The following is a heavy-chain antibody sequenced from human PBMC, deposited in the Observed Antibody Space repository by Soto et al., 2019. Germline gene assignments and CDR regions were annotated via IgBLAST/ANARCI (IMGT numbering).Heavy chain of an antibody. CDR2: ITDDGGNT. Sequence: QVQLVESGGGEVQPGKSLRLSCVGSGFTFSTYGIHWIRQAPGKGLEWVALITDDGGNTYYADSVRGRFTVSRDNSKSTLYLQVHSLRYEDTAVYYCARAIFGNAVDVWGPGATVIVSS. V-gene: IGHV3-30-3*01. CDR3: ARAIFGNAVDV. J-gene: IGHJ6*02. CDR1: GFTFSTYG. D-gene: IGHD2-15*01.